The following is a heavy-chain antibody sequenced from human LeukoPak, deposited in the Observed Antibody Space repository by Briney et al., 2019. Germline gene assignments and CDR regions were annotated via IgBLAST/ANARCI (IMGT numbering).Heavy chain of an antibody. V-gene: IGHV3-74*03. Sequence: PGGSLRLSCAASGFTFSSYWMHWVRQAPGEGLVWVSRMNMDGSITTYADSVKGRFTISRDNARNSLYLQMNSLRVEDTAVYYCARGAYYYNSGDAFDVWGQGTMVTVSS. CDR3: ARGAYYYNSGDAFDV. CDR2: MNMDGSIT. D-gene: IGHD3-10*01. J-gene: IGHJ3*01. CDR1: GFTFSSYW.